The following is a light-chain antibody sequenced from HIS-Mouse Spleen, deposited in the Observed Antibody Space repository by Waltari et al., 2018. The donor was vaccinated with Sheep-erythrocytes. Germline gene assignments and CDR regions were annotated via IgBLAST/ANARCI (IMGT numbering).Light chain of an antibody. CDR1: SSDVGGYTY. J-gene: IGLJ3*02. CDR2: EVS. CDR3: SSYAGSNNWV. Sequence: QSALTQPPSASGSPGQSVTISCTGPSSDVGGYTYVSGYQQHPGKAPKLMIYEVSKRPSGVPDRFSGSKSGNTASLTVSGLQAEDEADYYCSSYAGSNNWVFGGGTKLTVL. V-gene: IGLV2-8*01.